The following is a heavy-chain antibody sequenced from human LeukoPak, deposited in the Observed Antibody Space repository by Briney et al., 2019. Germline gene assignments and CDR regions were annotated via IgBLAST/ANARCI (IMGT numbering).Heavy chain of an antibody. D-gene: IGHD3-10*01. V-gene: IGHV1-69*05. J-gene: IGHJ3*02. CDR3: AKERSYYGSGSYGAFDI. Sequence: ASVTVSCKASGGTFSSYAISWVRQAPGQGLEWMGGIIPIFGTANYAQKFQGRVTITTDESTSTAYMELSSLRSEDTAVYYCAKERSYYGSGSYGAFDIWGQGTMVTVSS. CDR2: IIPIFGTA. CDR1: GGTFSSYA.